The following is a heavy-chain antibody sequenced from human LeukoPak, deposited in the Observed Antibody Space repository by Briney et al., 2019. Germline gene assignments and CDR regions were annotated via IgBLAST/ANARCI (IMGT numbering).Heavy chain of an antibody. J-gene: IGHJ5*02. CDR1: GGSVSSTTYY. V-gene: IGHV4-39*05. CDR2: VFYSGTT. Sequence: SETPSLTCTVSGGSVSSTTYYWGWIRQPPGKALEWIGSVFYSGTTYYNPSLKSRVTMSVDTSKNQFSLNLNSVTAADTAVYYCATVIENWFDPWGQGTLVTVSS. D-gene: IGHD3-22*01. CDR3: ATVIENWFDP.